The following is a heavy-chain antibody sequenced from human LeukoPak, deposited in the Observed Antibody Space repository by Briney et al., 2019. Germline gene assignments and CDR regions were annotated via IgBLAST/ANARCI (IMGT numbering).Heavy chain of an antibody. CDR1: GFTVSSNY. CDR2: IYSGGST. V-gene: IGHV3-53*01. CDR3: ARFRGTYFDY. Sequence: GGSLGLSCAASGFTVSSNYMSWVRQAPGKGLEWVSVIYSGGSTYYADSVKGRFTISRDNSKNTLYLQMNSLRAEDTAVYYCARFRGTYFDYWGQGTLVTVSS. D-gene: IGHD1-1*01. J-gene: IGHJ4*02.